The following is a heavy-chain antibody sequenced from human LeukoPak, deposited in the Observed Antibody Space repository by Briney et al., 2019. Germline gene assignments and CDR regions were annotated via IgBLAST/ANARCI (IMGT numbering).Heavy chain of an antibody. CDR1: GGSVSNASYY. V-gene: IGHV4-61*01. CDR2: VYYSGST. Sequence: PSETLSLTCTVSGGSVSNASYYWSWIRQPPGKGLDWIGCVYYSGSTNYSPSLKSRVTVSVDTSKNQFSLKLTSVTAADTAVYYCARVRYGSGSYYFDNWGQGTLVTVSS. D-gene: IGHD3-10*01. CDR3: ARVRYGSGSYYFDN. J-gene: IGHJ4*02.